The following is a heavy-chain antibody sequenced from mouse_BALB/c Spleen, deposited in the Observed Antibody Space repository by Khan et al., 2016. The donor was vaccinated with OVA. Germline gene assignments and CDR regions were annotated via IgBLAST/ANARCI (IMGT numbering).Heavy chain of an antibody. V-gene: IGHV5-9-3*01. D-gene: IGHD2-3*01. Sequence: VQLKESGGDLVKPGGSLKLSCAASGFTFNNYAMSWVRQTPEKRLEWVATVSSGGSFTYYPDSVKGRFTISRDNAKNTLYLQMSSLRSEDTAMYYCARQGGIYDGPFDYWGQGTTLTVSS. CDR2: VSSGGSFT. J-gene: IGHJ2*01. CDR1: GFTFNNYA. CDR3: ARQGGIYDGPFDY.